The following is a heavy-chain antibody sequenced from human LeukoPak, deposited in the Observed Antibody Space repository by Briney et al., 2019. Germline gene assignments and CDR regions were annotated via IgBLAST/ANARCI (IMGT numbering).Heavy chain of an antibody. CDR3: AKDKRGDVDAFDI. CDR1: GFTFSSYA. V-gene: IGHV3-64*01. CDR2: ISSNGGST. J-gene: IGHJ3*02. Sequence: GGSLRLSCAASGFTFSSYAMHWVRQAPGKGLEYVSAISSNGGSTYYANSVKGRFTISRDNSKNTLYLQMGSLRAEDMAVYYCAKDKRGDVDAFDIWGQGTMVTVSS.